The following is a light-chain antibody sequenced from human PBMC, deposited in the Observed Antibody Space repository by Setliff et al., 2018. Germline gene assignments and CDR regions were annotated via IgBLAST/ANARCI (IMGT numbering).Light chain of an antibody. Sequence: QSVLTQPASVSGSPGQSITISCTGTSSDVGAYNYVSWYQQHLGKAPKVMIYDVSNRPSGVSNRFSGSKSGNTASLTISGLQADDEADYYCFSYTTSTAWVFGGGTKVTVL. J-gene: IGLJ3*02. CDR2: DVS. V-gene: IGLV2-14*01. CDR1: SSDVGAYNY. CDR3: FSYTTSTAWV.